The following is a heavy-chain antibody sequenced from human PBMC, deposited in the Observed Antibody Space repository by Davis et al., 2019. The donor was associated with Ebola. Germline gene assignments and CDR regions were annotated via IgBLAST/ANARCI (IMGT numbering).Heavy chain of an antibody. J-gene: IGHJ6*02. CDR2: IYYSGST. CDR3: ARVTTYYYYYGMDV. D-gene: IGHD1-14*01. V-gene: IGHV4-59*01. Sequence: SETLSLTCTVSGGSISSYYWSWSRQPPGKGLEWIGYIYYSGSTNYNPSLKSRVTISVDTSKNQFSLKLSSVTAADTAVYYCARVTTYYYYYGMDVWGQGTTVTVSS. CDR1: GGSISSYY.